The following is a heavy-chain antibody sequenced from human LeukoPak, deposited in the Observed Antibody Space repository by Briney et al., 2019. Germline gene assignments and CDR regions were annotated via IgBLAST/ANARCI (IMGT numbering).Heavy chain of an antibody. J-gene: IGHJ6*02. CDR1: GYTFTSYD. CDR2: MNPNSGNT. Sequence: ASVKVSCKASGYTFTSYDINWVRQATGPGLEWMGWMNPNSGNTGYAQKFHGRVTMTRNTSISTAYMELSSLRSEDTAVYYCARGASLWFGELLSRYYYYGMDVWGQGTTVTVSS. V-gene: IGHV1-8*01. CDR3: ARGASLWFGELLSRYYYYGMDV. D-gene: IGHD3-10*01.